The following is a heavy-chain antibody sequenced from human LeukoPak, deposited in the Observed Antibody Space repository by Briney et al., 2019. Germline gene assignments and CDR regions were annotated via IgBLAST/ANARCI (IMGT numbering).Heavy chain of an antibody. V-gene: IGHV4-4*07. Sequence: PSETLSLTCTVSGGSISNYYWSWIRRPAGKGLEWIGRINTSGSTNYNPSLESRVTMSVDTSKNQFSLKLSSVTAADTAVYFCARSRGTTMVTRFDYWGQGTLVTVSS. D-gene: IGHD5-18*01. CDR3: ARSRGTTMVTRFDY. CDR1: GGSISNYY. CDR2: INTSGST. J-gene: IGHJ4*02.